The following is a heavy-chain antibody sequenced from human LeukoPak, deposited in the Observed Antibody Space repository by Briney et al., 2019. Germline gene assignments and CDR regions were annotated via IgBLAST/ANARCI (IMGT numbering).Heavy chain of an antibody. CDR3: ARKAQYNGHYPLDY. D-gene: IGHD1-7*01. V-gene: IGHV3-23*01. Sequence: GGSLSLSCAASGFTFTSYSMSWVRQAPGKGLEWVSGTSDRGDYTYYADSVKGRFTISRDSSKNTLFLQMNSPRAEDTALYFCARKAQYNGHYPLDYWGQGTLVTVSS. CDR2: TSDRGDYT. CDR1: GFTFTSYS. J-gene: IGHJ4*02.